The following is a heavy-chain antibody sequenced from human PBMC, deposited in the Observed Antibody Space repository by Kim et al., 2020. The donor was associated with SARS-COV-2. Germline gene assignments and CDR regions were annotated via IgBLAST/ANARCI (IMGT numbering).Heavy chain of an antibody. V-gene: IGHV3-74*01. D-gene: IGHD2-2*01. Sequence: GRNTIHADSVKGRFTVSRDNAKNTLYLQMNSLRAEDTAVYYCARSRELDVWGQGTTVTVSS. CDR3: ARSRELDV. CDR2: GRNT. J-gene: IGHJ6*02.